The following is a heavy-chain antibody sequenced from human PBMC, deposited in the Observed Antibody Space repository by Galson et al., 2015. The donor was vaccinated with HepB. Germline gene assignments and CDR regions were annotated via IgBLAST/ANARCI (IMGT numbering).Heavy chain of an antibody. CDR1: GFTFGDYG. Sequence: SLRLSCARSGFTFGDYGVSWFRQAPGKGLERIGFIRSKTYGETTEHAASLRGRFTISRDDSKNMGYLQMNSLKTEDTGVYYCTAFWDYSGWVLIPRVDHWGQGTLVTVSS. CDR3: TAFWDYSGWVLIPRVDH. J-gene: IGHJ4*02. V-gene: IGHV3-49*03. D-gene: IGHD6-19*01. CDR2: IRSKTYGETT.